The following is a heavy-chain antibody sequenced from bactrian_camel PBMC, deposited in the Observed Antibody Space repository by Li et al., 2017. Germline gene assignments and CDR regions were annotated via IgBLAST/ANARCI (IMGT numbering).Heavy chain of an antibody. CDR1: SFTSSTAY. D-gene: IGHD6*01. V-gene: IGHV3-2*01. J-gene: IGHJ4*01. CDR2: IAGDGSNT. Sequence: HVQLVESGGGSVQTGGSLRLSCAASSFTSSTAYMSWVRQAPGKGLEWVSKIAGDGSNTYYADSVKGRFTISQDNAKNTLYLQLSSLKTNDTAVYHCAACMSQIAGERWDFVWRGQGTQVTVS. CDR3: AACMSQIAGERWDFVW.